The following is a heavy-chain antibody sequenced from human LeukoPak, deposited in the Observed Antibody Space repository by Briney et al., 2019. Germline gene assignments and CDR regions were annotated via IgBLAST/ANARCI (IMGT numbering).Heavy chain of an antibody. V-gene: IGHV3-23*01. J-gene: IGHJ4*02. CDR2: ISGSGGST. Sequence: GGSLRLSCAASGFTFSSYAMSWVRQAPGKGLEWVSAISGSGGSTYYADSVKGRFTISRDNSKNTLYLQMNSLRAEDTAVYYCAKYTLYCSSTSCNTPDYWGQGTLVTVSS. D-gene: IGHD2-2*01. CDR3: AKYTLYCSSTSCNTPDY. CDR1: GFTFSSYA.